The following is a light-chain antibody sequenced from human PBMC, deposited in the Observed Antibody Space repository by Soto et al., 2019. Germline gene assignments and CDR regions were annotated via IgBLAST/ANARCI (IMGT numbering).Light chain of an antibody. Sequence: QSVLTQPPSVSGAPGQRVIISCTGGSSNIGADYEVHWYQQLPGTAPKLLIYGNTNRPSGVPDRFSGSKSGSSASLAITGLQAEDGAVYYCQSYNNTLKGCVFGTGTKVPVL. J-gene: IGLJ1*01. V-gene: IGLV1-40*01. CDR3: QSYNNTLKGCV. CDR1: SSNIGADYE. CDR2: GNT.